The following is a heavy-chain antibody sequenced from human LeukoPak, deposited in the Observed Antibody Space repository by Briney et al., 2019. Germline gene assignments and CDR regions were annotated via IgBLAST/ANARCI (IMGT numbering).Heavy chain of an antibody. D-gene: IGHD6-19*01. Sequence: GASVKVSCKASGYTFTSYGISWVRQAPGQGLEWMGWISAYNGNTNYAQKLQGRVTMTTDTSTSTAYMELRSLRSDDMAVYYCARSASGWSVLYYYYYYMDVWGKGTTVTVSS. CDR2: ISAYNGNT. CDR3: ARSASGWSVLYYYYYYMDV. CDR1: GYTFTSYG. J-gene: IGHJ6*03. V-gene: IGHV1-18*03.